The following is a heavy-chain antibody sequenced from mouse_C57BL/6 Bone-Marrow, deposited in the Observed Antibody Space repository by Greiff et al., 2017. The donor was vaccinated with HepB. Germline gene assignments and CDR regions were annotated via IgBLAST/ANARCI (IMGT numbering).Heavy chain of an antibody. J-gene: IGHJ2*01. CDR2: IDPSDSYT. CDR1: GYTFTSYW. V-gene: IGHV1-50*01. CDR3: ARGGLRRRFDY. D-gene: IGHD2-4*01. Sequence: QVQLQQSGAELVKPGASVKLSCKASGYTFTSYWMQWVKQRPGQGLEWIGEIDPSDSYTNYNQKFKGKATLTVDTSSSTAYMQLSSLTSEDSAVYYCARGGLRRRFDYWGQGTTLTVSS.